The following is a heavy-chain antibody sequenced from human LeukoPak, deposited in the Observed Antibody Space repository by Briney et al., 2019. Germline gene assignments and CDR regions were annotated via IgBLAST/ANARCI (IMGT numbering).Heavy chain of an antibody. J-gene: IGHJ4*03. V-gene: IGHV5-51*01. CDR1: GYDFTTYW. CDR3: ARHWSAAWFGY. Sequence: GESLKISCKGFGYDFTTYWIAWVRQMPGKGLEWMGNINPVNSETTYSPSFQGLVTMSVDKSISTAYLQLSSLKASDTAMYFCARHWSAAWFGYWGRGSPVTVSS. D-gene: IGHD3-3*01. CDR2: INPVNSET.